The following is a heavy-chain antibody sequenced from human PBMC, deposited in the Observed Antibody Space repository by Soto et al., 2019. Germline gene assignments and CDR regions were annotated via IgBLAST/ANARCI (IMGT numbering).Heavy chain of an antibody. CDR2: VYYVGNT. CDR1: GGSITTSSYF. J-gene: IGHJ4*02. V-gene: IGHV4-39*01. CDR3: ASHTYYYGSSGYYYVLDYFDY. D-gene: IGHD3-22*01. Sequence: SETLSLTCTVSGGSITTSSYFWSWIRQPPGKGLEWIGDVYYVGNTFYNPSLKSRVTISVDTSKSQFSLNLNSVTAADTAVYYCASHTYYYGSSGYYYVLDYFDYWGQGTLVTVSS.